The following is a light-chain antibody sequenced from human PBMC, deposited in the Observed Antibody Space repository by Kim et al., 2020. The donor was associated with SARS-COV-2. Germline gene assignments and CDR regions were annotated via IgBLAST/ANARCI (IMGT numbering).Light chain of an antibody. Sequence: QSALTQPPSASGSPGQSVTISCTGTSSDIGGGHNYVSWYQQHPGKAPKLMIYEVSQRPSGVPDRFSGSKSGNTASLTVSGLQAEDEADYYCSSYRVSNSLVFGGGTQLTVL. CDR3: SSYRVSNSLV. CDR1: SSDIGGGHNY. CDR2: EVS. V-gene: IGLV2-8*01. J-gene: IGLJ3*02.